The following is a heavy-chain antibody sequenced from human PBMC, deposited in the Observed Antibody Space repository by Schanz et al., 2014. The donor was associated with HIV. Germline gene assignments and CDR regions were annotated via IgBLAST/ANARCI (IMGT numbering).Heavy chain of an antibody. CDR1: GASISSYY. Sequence: QVQLQESGPGLVKPSETLSLTCTVSGASISSYYWSWIRQPPGKGLEWIGYMYYSGSSKNNPSLKSRVTISVDTSKNQFSLKLSSVTAADTAVYYCARVGRAAAGFIYYYGMDVWGQGTPVSVYS. V-gene: IGHV4-59*01. CDR2: MYYSGSS. CDR3: ARVGRAAAGFIYYYGMDV. D-gene: IGHD6-13*01. J-gene: IGHJ6*02.